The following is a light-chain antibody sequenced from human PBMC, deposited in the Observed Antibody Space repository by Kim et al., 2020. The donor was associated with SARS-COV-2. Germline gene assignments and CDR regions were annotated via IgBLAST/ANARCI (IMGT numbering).Light chain of an antibody. CDR1: KLGEKY. CDR3: QAWDSGTVV. CDR2: QDF. V-gene: IGLV3-1*01. Sequence: SYELTQPLSISVSPGQTVTLTCSGDKLGEKYSCWYQQKSGQSPMLIIYQDFKRPSGIPERFSGSNFGNTATLTISGTQTVDEADYYCQAWDSGTVVFGGGTQLTVL. J-gene: IGLJ2*01.